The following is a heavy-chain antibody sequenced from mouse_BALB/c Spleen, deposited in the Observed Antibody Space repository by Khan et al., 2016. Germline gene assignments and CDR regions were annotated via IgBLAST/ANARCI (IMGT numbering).Heavy chain of an antibody. J-gene: IGHJ4*01. CDR3: ARAGDSSGYYYAIDY. D-gene: IGHD3-2*01. V-gene: IGHV1-7*01. Sequence: QVQLQQSGAELAKPGASVKMSCKATGYTFTSYWMHWVKQRPGQGLEWIGYINPSTGYTEYNQKFKDKATLTADKSSSTAYMQLSSLTSEDSAVYYCARAGDSSGYYYAIDYWGQGTSVTVSS. CDR2: INPSTGYT. CDR1: GYTFTSYW.